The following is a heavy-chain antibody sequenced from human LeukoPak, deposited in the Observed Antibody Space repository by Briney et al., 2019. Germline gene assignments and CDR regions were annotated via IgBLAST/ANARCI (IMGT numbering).Heavy chain of an antibody. J-gene: IGHJ4*02. CDR3: ARETYSGGF. CDR1: GFTFSSYD. CDR2: LNARGSII. D-gene: IGHD1-26*01. V-gene: IGHV3-48*03. Sequence: GGSLRLSCTASGFTFSSYDMNWVRQAPGKGMEWISYLNARGSIIYYRDYVKGRFNISRDNAKNSVYLAMGSLRDEDKAVYYCARETYSGGFWGQGTLVTVSS.